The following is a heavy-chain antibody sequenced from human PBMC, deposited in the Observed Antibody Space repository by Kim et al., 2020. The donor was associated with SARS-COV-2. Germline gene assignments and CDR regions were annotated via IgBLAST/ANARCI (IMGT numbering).Heavy chain of an antibody. Sequence: GGSLRLSCAASGFTFSSYGMHWVRQAPGKGLEWVAVISYDGSNKYYADSVKGRFTISRDNSKNTLYLQMNSLRAEDTAVYYCAKDQPWELLGYFDYWGQGTLVTVSS. CDR1: GFTFSSYG. CDR3: AKDQPWELLGYFDY. CDR2: ISYDGSNK. D-gene: IGHD1-26*01. V-gene: IGHV3-30*18. J-gene: IGHJ4*02.